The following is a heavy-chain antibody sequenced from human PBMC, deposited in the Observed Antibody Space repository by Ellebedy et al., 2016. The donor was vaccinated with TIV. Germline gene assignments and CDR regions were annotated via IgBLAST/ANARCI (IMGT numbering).Heavy chain of an antibody. CDR2: IYTGGTT. CDR3: ARGGSSSWYGVY. J-gene: IGHJ4*02. Sequence: SETLSLTXTVSGDSISRYYWNWLRQAAGKGLEYIGRIYTGGTTYYNPSLKSRVTMSMDTSKNHFSLNLTSVTAADTALYYCARGGSSSWYGVYWGQGILVSVSS. V-gene: IGHV4-4*07. D-gene: IGHD6-13*01. CDR1: GDSISRYY.